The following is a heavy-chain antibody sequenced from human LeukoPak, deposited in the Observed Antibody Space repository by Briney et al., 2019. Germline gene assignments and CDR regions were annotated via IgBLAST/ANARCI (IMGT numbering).Heavy chain of an antibody. J-gene: IGHJ4*02. CDR3: ARAGWNDKTSVFDY. V-gene: IGHV4-59*01. CDR1: GGSISSYY. D-gene: IGHD1-1*01. Sequence: TSETLSLTCTVSGGSISSYYWGWIRQPPGKGLDWIGYIYYNGSANYSPSLKSRVTISVDTSKNQFSLKLTSVTGADTAVYYCARAGWNDKTSVFDYWGRGTLVTVSS. CDR2: IYYNGSA.